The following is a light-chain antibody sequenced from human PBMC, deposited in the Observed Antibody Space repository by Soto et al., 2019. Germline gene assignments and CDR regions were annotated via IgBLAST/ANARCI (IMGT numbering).Light chain of an antibody. CDR1: TGAVTSGHY. J-gene: IGLJ1*01. CDR3: LLSYNGPFV. CDR2: DTN. Sequence: QAVVTQEPSLTVSPGGTVTVTCGSSTGAVTSGHYPYWFQQKPGQAPRTLIYDTNNKHSWTPARFSGSLLGGKAALTLSGAQPEDEAEYYCLLSYNGPFVFGTGTKVTVL. V-gene: IGLV7-46*01.